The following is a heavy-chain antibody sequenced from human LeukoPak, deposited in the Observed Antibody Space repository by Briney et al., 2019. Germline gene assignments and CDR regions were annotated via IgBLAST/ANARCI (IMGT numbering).Heavy chain of an antibody. D-gene: IGHD5-18*01. J-gene: IGHJ6*02. CDR2: IYTSGST. CDR3: ARDLRGYSYGSNYYYYYGMDV. Sequence: PSETLSLTCTVSGGSISSGSYSWCWIRQPAGKGLEWIGRIYTSGSTNYNPSLKSRVTISVDTSKDQFSLKLSSVTAADTAVYYCARDLRGYSYGSNYYYYYGMDVWGQGTTVTVSS. CDR1: GGSISSGSYS. V-gene: IGHV4-61*02.